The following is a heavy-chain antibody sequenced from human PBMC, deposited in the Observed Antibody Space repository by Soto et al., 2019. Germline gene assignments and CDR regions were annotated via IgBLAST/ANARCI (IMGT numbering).Heavy chain of an antibody. J-gene: IGHJ5*02. D-gene: IGHD2-21*01. CDR1: GESLSASY. V-gene: IGHV4-34*01. CDR2: ITHSGSA. CDR3: ARRSRITVIVVTYTWFDP. Sequence: QVQLQQWGAGLLKPSETLSLTCAVYGESLSASYWSWIRQPPGKGLEWIGDITHSGSADYNPSLKSRLSISIDKSRNQFSLNLISVTAADTAVYYCARRSRITVIVVTYTWFDPWGQGTLVTVSS.